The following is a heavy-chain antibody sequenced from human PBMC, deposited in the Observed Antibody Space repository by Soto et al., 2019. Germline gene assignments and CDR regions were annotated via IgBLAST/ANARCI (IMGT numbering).Heavy chain of an antibody. CDR1: EFTFRSYW. Sequence: VGSVRLSCAASEFTFRSYWMHWVRQSPGKGLVWVSRISGDGSSTNYADSVKGRFTISRDNAKNTLFLQMNSLTAADTAVYYCAKDSPVSGNYQDLDYWGQGALVTVSS. J-gene: IGHJ4*02. D-gene: IGHD1-26*01. V-gene: IGHV3-74*01. CDR2: ISGDGSST. CDR3: AKDSPVSGNYQDLDY.